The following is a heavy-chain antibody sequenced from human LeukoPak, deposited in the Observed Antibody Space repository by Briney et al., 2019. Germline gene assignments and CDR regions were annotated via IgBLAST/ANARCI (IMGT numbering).Heavy chain of an antibody. CDR2: IRYDGSNK. CDR3: ARERGRGYSYGYSSFDY. J-gene: IGHJ4*02. V-gene: IGHV3-30*02. Sequence: GGSLRLSCAASGFTFSSYGMHWVRQAPGKGLEWVAFIRYDGSNKYYADSVRGRFTISRDNSKNTLYLQMNSLRAEDTAVYYCARERGRGYSYGYSSFDYWGQGTLVTVSS. D-gene: IGHD5-18*01. CDR1: GFTFSSYG.